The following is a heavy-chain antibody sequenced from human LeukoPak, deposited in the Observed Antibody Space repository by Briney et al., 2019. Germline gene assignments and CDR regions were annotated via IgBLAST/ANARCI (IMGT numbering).Heavy chain of an antibody. CDR3: ARRYSSSSMYLDY. CDR1: GGSISSSSYY. V-gene: IGHV4-39*01. Sequence: SETLSLTCTVSGGSISSSSYYWGWIRQPPGKGLEWIGSIYYSGSTYYNPSLKSRVTISVDTSKNQFSLKLSSVTAADTAVYYCARRYSSSSMYLDYWGQGTLVTVSS. D-gene: IGHD6-6*01. J-gene: IGHJ4*02. CDR2: IYYSGST.